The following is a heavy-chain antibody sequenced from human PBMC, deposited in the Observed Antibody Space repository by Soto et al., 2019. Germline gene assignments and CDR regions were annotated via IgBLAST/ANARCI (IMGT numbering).Heavy chain of an antibody. CDR1: GDSVSSNSAA. J-gene: IGHJ6*02. CDR2: TYYRSKWYN. V-gene: IGHV6-1*01. CDR3: ATSPRYYYGMDV. Sequence: QTLSLTCAISGDSVSSNSAAWNWIRQSPSRGLEWLGRTYYRSKWYNDYAVSVKSRRTINPYTSKNHCSLQLNSVTPDDTAVYYCATSPRYYYGMDVWGQGTTVTVT.